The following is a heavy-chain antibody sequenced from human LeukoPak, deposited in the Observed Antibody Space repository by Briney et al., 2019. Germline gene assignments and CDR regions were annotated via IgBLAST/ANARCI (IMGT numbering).Heavy chain of an antibody. Sequence: SETLSLTCTVSGGSISSYYWSWIRQPAGKGLEWIGRIYTSGSTNYNPSLKSRVTMSVDTSKNQFSLKLSSVTAADTAVYYCARDRRDIVVVPAANGGYYCYYMDVWGKGTTVTVSS. J-gene: IGHJ6*03. V-gene: IGHV4-4*07. CDR1: GGSISSYY. D-gene: IGHD2-2*01. CDR2: IYTSGST. CDR3: ARDRRDIVVVPAANGGYYCYYMDV.